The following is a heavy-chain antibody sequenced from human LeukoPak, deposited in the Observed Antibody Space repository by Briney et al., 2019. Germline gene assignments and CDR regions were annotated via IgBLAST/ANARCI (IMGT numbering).Heavy chain of an antibody. Sequence: GGSLRLSCAASGFTFSSYAMSWVRQAPGKGLEWVSVISGSGGSTYYADSVKGRFTISRDNSKNTLYLQMNSLRAEDTAVYYCAKGGSSSSPYYYYYMDVWGKGTTVTVSS. CDR1: GFTFSSYA. CDR3: AKGGSSSSPYYYYYMDV. D-gene: IGHD6-6*01. J-gene: IGHJ6*03. CDR2: ISGSGGST. V-gene: IGHV3-23*01.